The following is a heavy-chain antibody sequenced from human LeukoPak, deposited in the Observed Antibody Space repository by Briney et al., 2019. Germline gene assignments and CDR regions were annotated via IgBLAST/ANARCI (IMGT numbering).Heavy chain of an antibody. D-gene: IGHD6-13*01. CDR3: AKAQYSSSWSLNWFDP. CDR1: GFTFSSYA. CDR2: ISGSGGST. J-gene: IGHJ5*02. Sequence: QPGGSLRLSCAASGFTFSSYAMSWVRQAPGKGLEWVSAISGSGGSTYYADSVKGRFTISRDNSKNTLYLQMNSLRAEDTAVYYCAKAQYSSSWSLNWFDPWGQGTLVTVSS. V-gene: IGHV3-23*01.